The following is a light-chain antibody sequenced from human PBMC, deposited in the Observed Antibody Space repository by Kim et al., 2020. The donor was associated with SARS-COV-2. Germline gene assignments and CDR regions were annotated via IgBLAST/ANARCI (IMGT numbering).Light chain of an antibody. Sequence: STGERATLSCRASQSVSSNLAWYQQKPGQAPRLLIYGASTRATGIPARFSGSGSGTEFTLTISSLQSEDFAVYYCQQYNNWPPGTFGQGTKVEIK. CDR3: QQYNNWPPGT. J-gene: IGKJ1*01. CDR1: QSVSSN. CDR2: GAS. V-gene: IGKV3-15*01.